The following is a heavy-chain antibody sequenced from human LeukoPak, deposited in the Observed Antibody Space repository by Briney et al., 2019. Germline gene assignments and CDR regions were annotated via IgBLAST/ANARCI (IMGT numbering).Heavy chain of an antibody. D-gene: IGHD3-16*02. CDR1: GYTFTSYG. CDR3: ATARVRLGELSLPEVRDD. V-gene: IGHV1-18*01. CDR2: ISAYNGDT. Sequence: GASVTVSCKASGYTFTSYGISWVRQAPGQGLEWMGWISAYNGDTNYAQKLQGRVTMTTDTSTSTAYMELRSLRSDDTAVYYCATARVRLGELSLPEVRDDWGQGTLISVSS. J-gene: IGHJ4*02.